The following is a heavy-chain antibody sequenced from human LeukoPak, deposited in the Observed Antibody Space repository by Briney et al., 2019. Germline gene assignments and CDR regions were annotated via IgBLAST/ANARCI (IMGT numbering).Heavy chain of an antibody. CDR1: GFAFSKLA. D-gene: IGHD2-2*01. CDR2: ISDRGDIT. J-gene: IGHJ4*02. CDR3: AKDALPSDGWYFFDH. Sequence: GGSLRLTCAASGFAFSKLATGWVRQAPGQGLEWVSVISDRGDITYYGDSVKGRFTISRDNSKNTLYLHMNSLRAEDTALYYCAKDALPSDGWYFFDHWSQGTLVTVSS. V-gene: IGHV3-23*01.